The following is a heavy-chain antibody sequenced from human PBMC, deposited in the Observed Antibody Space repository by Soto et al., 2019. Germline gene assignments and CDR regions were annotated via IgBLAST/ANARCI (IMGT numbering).Heavy chain of an antibody. CDR3: ARRSVTTWNWFDP. V-gene: IGHV1-18*01. Sequence: GASVKVSCKASGYTFNNYGISWVRQAPGQGLEWMGWISAYNGNTNYAQKLQGRVTMTTDTSTSTAYMELRSLRSDDTAVYYCARRSVTTWNWFDPWGQGTLVTVSS. CDR1: GYTFNNYG. CDR2: ISAYNGNT. D-gene: IGHD4-17*01. J-gene: IGHJ5*02.